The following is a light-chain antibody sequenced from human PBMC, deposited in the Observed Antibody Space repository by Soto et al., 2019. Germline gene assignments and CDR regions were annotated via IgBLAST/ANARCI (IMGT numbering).Light chain of an antibody. Sequence: EIVLTQSPGTLSLSPGERATLSCRASQSVSSTYLAWYQQNPGQAPRLLIYGASSRATGIPDRFSGSGSGTDFTLTISRLESEDFAVYFCQQYGSSSYTFGQGTKLEX. J-gene: IGKJ2*01. CDR3: QQYGSSSYT. V-gene: IGKV3-20*01. CDR2: GAS. CDR1: QSVSSTY.